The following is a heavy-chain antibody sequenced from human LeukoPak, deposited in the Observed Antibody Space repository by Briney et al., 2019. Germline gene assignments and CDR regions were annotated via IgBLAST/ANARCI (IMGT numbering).Heavy chain of an antibody. J-gene: IGHJ5*02. CDR1: RFTLKNYA. Sequence: GGSLRLSCAASRFTLKNYAMNWVRQAPGKGLEWVSAISSSGGSTYYADSVKGRFTISRDTSKNTLYLQMSSLRAEDTAVHYCAKGALWFGESFDPWGQGTLVTVSS. CDR2: ISSSGGST. D-gene: IGHD3-10*01. CDR3: AKGALWFGESFDP. V-gene: IGHV3-23*01.